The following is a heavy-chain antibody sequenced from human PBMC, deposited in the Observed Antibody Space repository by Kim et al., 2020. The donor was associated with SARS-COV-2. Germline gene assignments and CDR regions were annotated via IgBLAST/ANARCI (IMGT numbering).Heavy chain of an antibody. J-gene: IGHJ4*02. V-gene: IGHV3-20*04. D-gene: IGHD6-13*01. CDR2: INWIGGST. Sequence: GGSLRLSCAASGFTFDDYGMTWVRQPPGKGLEWVSGINWIGGSTVYADSVKGRFTISRDNAKNSLYLQMNSLRAEDTAFYYCTRSADPGIAAAGDYWGQGTLVTVSS. CDR3: TRSADPGIAAAGDY. CDR1: GFTFDDYG.